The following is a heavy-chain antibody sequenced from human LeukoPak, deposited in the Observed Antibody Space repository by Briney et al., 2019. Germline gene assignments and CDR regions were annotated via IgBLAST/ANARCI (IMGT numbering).Heavy chain of an antibody. V-gene: IGHV3-30*02. CDR3: AKDVEQIWIHYFDY. Sequence: GSLRLSCAASGFMFSNYGMHWVRQAPGKGLEWVAFIRYDGINKYYADSVKGRFTISGDYSKNTLYLQMNSLRAEDTAVYYCAKDVEQIWIHYFDYWGQGTLVTVSS. D-gene: IGHD5-18*01. CDR1: GFMFSNYG. CDR2: IRYDGINK. J-gene: IGHJ4*02.